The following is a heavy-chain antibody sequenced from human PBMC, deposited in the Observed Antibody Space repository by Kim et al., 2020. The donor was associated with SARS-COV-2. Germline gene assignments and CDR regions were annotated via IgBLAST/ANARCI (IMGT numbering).Heavy chain of an antibody. D-gene: IGHD2-2*01. CDR3: ARFVGGAPAAGYYYYGLDV. J-gene: IGHJ6*02. V-gene: IGHV1-3*01. CDR1: GYTFTSYA. CDR2: INGFNGNT. Sequence: ASVKVSCKPSGYTFTSYAMHWVRQAPGRRLEWMGWINGFNGNTKYSQKFQGRLTITSDTSANSAYMELSSLKSEDTAVYYCARFVGGAPAAGYYYYGLDVWGQGPTVTVSS.